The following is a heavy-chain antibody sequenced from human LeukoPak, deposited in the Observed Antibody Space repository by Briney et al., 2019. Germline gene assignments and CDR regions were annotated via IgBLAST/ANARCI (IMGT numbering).Heavy chain of an antibody. V-gene: IGHV3-23*01. CDR3: ARRYCSSTSCVFDY. J-gene: IGHJ4*02. Sequence: SGGSLRLSCAASGFTFSSYAMSWVRQAPGKGLEWVSAISGSGGGTYYADSVKGRFTISRDNSKNTLYLQMNSLRAEDTAVYYCARRYCSSTSCVFDYWGQGTLVTVSS. D-gene: IGHD2-2*01. CDR2: ISGSGGGT. CDR1: GFTFSSYA.